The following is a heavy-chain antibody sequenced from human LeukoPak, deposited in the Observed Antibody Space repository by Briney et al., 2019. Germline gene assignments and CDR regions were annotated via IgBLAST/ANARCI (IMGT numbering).Heavy chain of an antibody. D-gene: IGHD2/OR15-2a*01. CDR3: TTDLFSSMGIVLPYYYGMGV. J-gene: IGHJ6*02. V-gene: IGHV3-15*01. CDR1: EFTFTNAW. Sequence: KAGGSLRLSCAASEFTFTNAWMSWVRQAPGKGLEWVGRIKSKTAGGTTDYTAPVKGRFTISRDDSKNTLYLQMNSLKTEDTAVYYCTTDLFSSMGIVLPYYYGMGVWGQGATVTVSS. CDR2: IKSKTAGGTT.